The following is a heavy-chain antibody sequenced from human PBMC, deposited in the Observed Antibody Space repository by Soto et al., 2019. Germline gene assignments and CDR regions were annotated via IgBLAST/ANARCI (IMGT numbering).Heavy chain of an antibody. Sequence: ASVKVSCKASGYTFTSYDINWVRQATGQGLEWMGWMNPNSGNTGYAQKFQGRVTMTRSTSISTAYMELSSLRSEDTAVYYCARGGYYYDSSAYYRPFDYWGQGNLVTVYS. J-gene: IGHJ4*02. CDR3: ARGGYYYDSSAYYRPFDY. CDR1: GYTFTSYD. CDR2: MNPNSGNT. V-gene: IGHV1-8*01. D-gene: IGHD3-22*01.